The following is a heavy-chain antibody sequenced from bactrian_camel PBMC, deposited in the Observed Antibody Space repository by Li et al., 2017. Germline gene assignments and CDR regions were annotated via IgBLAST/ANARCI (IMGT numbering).Heavy chain of an antibody. CDR1: GLTSDDAD. CDR2: LSRDGST. J-gene: IGHJ6*01. V-gene: IGHV3S55*01. Sequence: VQLVESGGGSVRAGGSLRLSCTGSGLTSDDADMGWYRQAPGNECELVSYLSRDGSTYYADSVKGRFTISQDKVANTVYLQMNSLKAEDTAVYYCAAARNFLLPEPPGGCGSHRWGYWGQGTQVTVS. CDR3: AAARNFLLPEPPGGCGSHRWGY. D-gene: IGHD2*01.